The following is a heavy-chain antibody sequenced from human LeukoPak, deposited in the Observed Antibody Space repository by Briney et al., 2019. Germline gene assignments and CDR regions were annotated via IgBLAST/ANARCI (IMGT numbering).Heavy chain of an antibody. V-gene: IGHV3-23*01. CDR1: GFAFSNYA. CDR2: ISGSGDST. CDR3: AKDPPTAGTTFDY. Sequence: GGSLRLSCAASGFAFSNYAMSWVRQAPGEGLEWVSTISGSGDSTYYADSVKGRFTISRDNSKNTLFLQMNNLRGEDTAAYYCAKDPPTAGTTFDYWGQGALVTVSS. D-gene: IGHD6-13*01. J-gene: IGHJ4*02.